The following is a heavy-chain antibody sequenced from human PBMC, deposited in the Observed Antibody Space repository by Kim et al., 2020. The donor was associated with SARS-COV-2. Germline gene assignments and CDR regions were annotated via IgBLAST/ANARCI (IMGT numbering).Heavy chain of an antibody. V-gene: IGHV3-66*01. CDR2: IYNGGST. J-gene: IGHJ4*02. CDR3: ARVAGDYYDSSDH. D-gene: IGHD3-22*01. CDR1: GFTVSSNY. Sequence: GGSLRLSCAASGFTVSSNYMSWVRQAPGKGLEWVSVIYNGGSTYYADSVKGRFTISRDNSKNTLYLQMNSLRAEDTAVYYCARVAGDYYDSSDHWGQGTLVTVSS.